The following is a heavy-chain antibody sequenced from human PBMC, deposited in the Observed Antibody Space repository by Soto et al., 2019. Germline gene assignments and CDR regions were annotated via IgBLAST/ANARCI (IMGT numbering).Heavy chain of an antibody. V-gene: IGHV5-51*01. D-gene: IGHD3-10*01. CDR3: ARHGPHITMVRGVLRRGAFDI. CDR1: GYSFTSYW. CDR2: IYPGDSDT. J-gene: IGHJ3*02. Sequence: EVQLVQSGAEVKKPGESLKISCKGSGYSFTSYWIGWVRQMPGKGLEWMGIIYPGDSDTRYSPSFQGQVTISADKSISTAYLQWSSLKASDTAMYYCARHGPHITMVRGVLRRGAFDIWGQGTMVTVSS.